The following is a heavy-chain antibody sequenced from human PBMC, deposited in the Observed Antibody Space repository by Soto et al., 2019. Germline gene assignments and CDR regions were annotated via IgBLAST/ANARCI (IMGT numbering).Heavy chain of an antibody. J-gene: IGHJ4*02. Sequence: SETLSLTCTVSGGSISSYYWSWIRQPPGKGLEWIGEIYYSGSTNYNPSLKSRVTISVDKSKNQFSLKLSSVTAADTAVYYCARCIAAAGPIDYWGQGTLVTVSS. D-gene: IGHD6-13*01. CDR3: ARCIAAAGPIDY. V-gene: IGHV4-59*12. CDR2: IYYSGST. CDR1: GGSISSYY.